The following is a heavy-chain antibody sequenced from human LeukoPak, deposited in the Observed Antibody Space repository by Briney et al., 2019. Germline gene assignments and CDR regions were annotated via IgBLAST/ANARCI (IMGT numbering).Heavy chain of an antibody. Sequence: GGSLRLSCAASGFTFSSYGMHWVRQAPGKGREWVAVIWYDGSNKYYADSVKGRFTISRDNSKNTLYLQMNSLRAEDTAVYYCARMDIVATAFDYWGQGTLDSVFS. V-gene: IGHV3-33*01. CDR1: GFTFSSYG. D-gene: IGHD5-12*01. CDR3: ARMDIVATAFDY. CDR2: IWYDGSNK. J-gene: IGHJ4*02.